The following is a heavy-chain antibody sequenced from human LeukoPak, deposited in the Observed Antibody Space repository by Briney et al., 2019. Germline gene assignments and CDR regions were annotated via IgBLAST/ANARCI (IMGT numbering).Heavy chain of an antibody. Sequence: ASVKVSCKASGYTFTSYYMHWVRQAPGQGLEWMGIINPSGGSTSYAQKFQGRVTMTRDTSTSTVYMELSSLRPEDTAVYYCARVHRIAARPGWFDPWGQGTLVTVSS. D-gene: IGHD6-6*01. CDR2: INPSGGST. J-gene: IGHJ5*02. CDR3: ARVHRIAARPGWFDP. CDR1: GYTFTSYY. V-gene: IGHV1-46*01.